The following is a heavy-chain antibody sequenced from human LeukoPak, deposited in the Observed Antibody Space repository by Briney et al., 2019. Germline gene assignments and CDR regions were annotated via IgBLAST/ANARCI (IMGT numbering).Heavy chain of an antibody. V-gene: IGHV1-69*05. CDR2: IIPIFGTA. D-gene: IGHD5-24*01. CDR1: GGTFSSYA. CDR3: ARVRSRRDGYNWDFDY. J-gene: IGHJ4*02. Sequence: SVKVSCKXSGGTFSSYAISWVRQAPGQGLEWMGRIIPIFGTANYAQKFQGRVTITTDESTSTAYMELSSLRSEDTAVYYCARVRSRRDGYNWDFDYWGQGTLVTVSS.